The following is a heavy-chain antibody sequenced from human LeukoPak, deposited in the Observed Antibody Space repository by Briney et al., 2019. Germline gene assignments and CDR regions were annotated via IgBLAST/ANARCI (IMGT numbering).Heavy chain of an antibody. Sequence: VASVKVSCKASGYTFTSYYMHWVRQAPGRGLEWMGIINPSGGSTSYAQKFQGRVTMTRDTSTSTVYMELSSLRSEDTAVYYCASAPEYSRALRGDAFDIWGQGTMVTVSS. CDR2: INPSGGST. V-gene: IGHV1-46*01. CDR1: GYTFTSYY. D-gene: IGHD6-6*01. J-gene: IGHJ3*02. CDR3: ASAPEYSRALRGDAFDI.